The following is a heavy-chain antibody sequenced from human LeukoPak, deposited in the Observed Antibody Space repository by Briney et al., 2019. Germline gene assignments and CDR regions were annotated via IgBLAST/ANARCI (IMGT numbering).Heavy chain of an antibody. CDR2: INPNSGGT. CDR3: ARDALRDNYDFWSGYSSRWFDP. J-gene: IGHJ5*02. D-gene: IGHD3-3*01. Sequence: GASVKVSCKASGYTFTGYYMHWVRQAPGQGLEWMGRINPNSGGTNYAQKFQGRVTMTRDTSISTAYMELSRLRSDDTAVYYCARDALRDNYDFWSGYSSRWFDPWGQGTLVTVSS. CDR1: GYTFTGYY. V-gene: IGHV1-2*06.